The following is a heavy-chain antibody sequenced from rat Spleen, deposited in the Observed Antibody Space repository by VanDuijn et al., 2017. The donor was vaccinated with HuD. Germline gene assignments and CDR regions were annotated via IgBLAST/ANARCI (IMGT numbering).Heavy chain of an antibody. CDR3: ARGYYEYPSSFAY. J-gene: IGHJ3*01. CDR2: IRNKADNYTT. CDR1: GFTFADFY. Sequence: EVKLLESGRDLVQPGGSLRLSCAASGFTFADFYMSWLRQSPGKAPEWLSFIRNKADNYTTEYNPSVKGRFTISRDDTQNMVYLQMNTLRAEDTATYYCARGYYEYPSSFAYWGQGTLVTVSS. V-gene: IGHV7-6*01. D-gene: IGHD1-12*01.